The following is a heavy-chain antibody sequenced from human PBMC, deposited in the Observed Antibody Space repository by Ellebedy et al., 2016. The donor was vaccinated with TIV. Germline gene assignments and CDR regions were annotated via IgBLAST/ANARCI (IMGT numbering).Heavy chain of an antibody. V-gene: IGHV3-53*01. Sequence: GGSLRLSXAASGFTFSSYSMSWVRQAAGKGLEWVSVIYSTDSTYYADSVKGRFTISRDSSKNTLYLQMNSLRAEDTAVYYCARVGELHAFDIWGQGTMVTVSS. D-gene: IGHD3-10*01. CDR2: IYSTDST. CDR3: ARVGELHAFDI. J-gene: IGHJ3*02. CDR1: GFTFSSYS.